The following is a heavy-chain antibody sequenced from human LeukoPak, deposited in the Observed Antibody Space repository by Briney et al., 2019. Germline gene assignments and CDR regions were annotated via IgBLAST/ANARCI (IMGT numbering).Heavy chain of an antibody. D-gene: IGHD5-18*01. Sequence: KPSETLSLTCTVSGGSISGSSYYWGWIRQPPGKGLEWIGSIYYSGSTYYNPSLKSRVTISVDPSKNQFSLKLSSVTAADTAVYYCARHSGYSYGYAYYYYYMDVWGKGTTVTVSS. J-gene: IGHJ6*03. V-gene: IGHV4-39*01. CDR3: ARHSGYSYGYAYYYYYMDV. CDR2: IYYSGST. CDR1: GGSISGSSYY.